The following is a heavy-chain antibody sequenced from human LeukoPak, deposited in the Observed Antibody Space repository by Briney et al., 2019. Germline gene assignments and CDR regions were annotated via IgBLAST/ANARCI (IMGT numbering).Heavy chain of an antibody. Sequence: GGSLRLSCAASGFTFSSYEMNWVRQAPGKGLEWVSYISTSGNTIYYADSVKGRFTISRDNAKNSLSLQMNSLRAEDTAVYYCARNGDYDGRGFYYFFDSWGRGTLVTVSS. J-gene: IGHJ4*02. CDR3: ARNGDYDGRGFYYFFDS. CDR2: ISTSGNTI. V-gene: IGHV3-48*03. D-gene: IGHD3-22*01. CDR1: GFTFSSYE.